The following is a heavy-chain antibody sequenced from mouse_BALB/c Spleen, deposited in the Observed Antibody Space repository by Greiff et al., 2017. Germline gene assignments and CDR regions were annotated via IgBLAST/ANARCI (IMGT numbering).Heavy chain of an antibody. CDR2: ISNLAYSI. J-gene: IGHJ4*01. Sequence: EVKLVESGGGLVQPGGSRKLSCAASGFTFSDYGMAWVRQAPGKGPEWVAFISNLAYSIYYADTVTGRFTISRENAKNTLYLEMSSLRSEDTAMYYCARGQLGLLYAMDYWGQGTSVTVSS. V-gene: IGHV5-15*02. CDR3: ARGQLGLLYAMDY. D-gene: IGHD3-2*01. CDR1: GFTFSDYG.